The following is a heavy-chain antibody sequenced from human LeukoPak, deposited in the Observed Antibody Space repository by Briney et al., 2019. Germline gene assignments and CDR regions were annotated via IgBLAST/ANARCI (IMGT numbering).Heavy chain of an antibody. V-gene: IGHV1-2*02. CDR1: GYTFTGYY. D-gene: IGHD2-21*02. CDR2: INPNSGGT. J-gene: IGHJ6*03. CDR3: ARVPSYCGGDCNMDV. Sequence: GASVKVSCKASGYTFTGYYMHWVRQAPGQGREWMGWINPNSGGTNYAQKFQGRVTMTRDTSISTAYMELSRLRSDDTAVYYCARVPSYCGGDCNMDVWGKGTTVTVSS.